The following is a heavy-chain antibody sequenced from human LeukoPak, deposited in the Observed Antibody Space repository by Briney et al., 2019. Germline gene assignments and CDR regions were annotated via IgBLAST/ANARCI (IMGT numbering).Heavy chain of an antibody. CDR2: VSSTSSFI. V-gene: IGHV3-21*01. Sequence: GGSLRLSCAASGFIFNNHAMHWVRQAPGKGLEWVSCVSSTSSFIYYADSVKGRFTISRDNAKNSLYLQMNSLRAEDTAVYYCARDYFSRAALLGYFDLWGRGTLVTVSS. CDR1: GFIFNNHA. D-gene: IGHD2-15*01. J-gene: IGHJ2*01. CDR3: ARDYFSRAALLGYFDL.